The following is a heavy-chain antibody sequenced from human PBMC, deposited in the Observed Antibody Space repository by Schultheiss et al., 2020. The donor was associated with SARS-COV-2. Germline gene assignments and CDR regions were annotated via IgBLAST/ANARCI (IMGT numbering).Heavy chain of an antibody. V-gene: IGHV3-21*01. CDR1: GFTFSSYS. CDR2: ISSSSSYT. CDR3: ARDGVRFLEWLSPMDV. D-gene: IGHD3-3*01. J-gene: IGHJ6*04. Sequence: GESLKISCAASGFTFSSYSMNWVRQAAGKGLEWVSSISSSSSYTNYADSVKGRFTISRDNSKNTLYLQMNSLRAEDTAVYYCARDGVRFLEWLSPMDVWGKGTTVTVSS.